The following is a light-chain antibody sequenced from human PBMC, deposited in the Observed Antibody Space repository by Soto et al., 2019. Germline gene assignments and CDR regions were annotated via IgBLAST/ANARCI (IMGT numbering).Light chain of an antibody. Sequence: DIQMTQSPSSLSASVGDRVTITCRASQSISTYLSWYQQKPGKVPKLLIYGASSLQTGFPSKFSGSGSGTDVIFTLSSLQPEDFATYYCQQYHRSPTWTFGQGTKVDIK. J-gene: IGKJ1*01. CDR2: GAS. V-gene: IGKV1-39*01. CDR3: QQYHRSPTWT. CDR1: QSISTY.